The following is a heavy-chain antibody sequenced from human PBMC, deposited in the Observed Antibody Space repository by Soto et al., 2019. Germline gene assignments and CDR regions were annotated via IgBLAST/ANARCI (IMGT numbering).Heavy chain of an antibody. V-gene: IGHV3-23*01. CDR2: ISGSGNEA. J-gene: IGHJ4*02. D-gene: IGHD6-19*01. Sequence: PGGSLRLSCAASGLTFRDYAMSWVRQAPGKGLEWVADISGSGNEARHADSVRGRFTISRDNSRDTLFLQMNSLTVDDTAVYYCGKERRGSGWSVCNFWGQGTLVTVSS. CDR1: GLTFRDYA. CDR3: GKERRGSGWSVCNF.